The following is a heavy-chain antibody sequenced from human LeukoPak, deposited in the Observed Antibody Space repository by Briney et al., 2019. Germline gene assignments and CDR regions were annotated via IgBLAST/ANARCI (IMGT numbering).Heavy chain of an antibody. J-gene: IGHJ4*02. D-gene: IGHD5-12*01. CDR3: ARGGSSGYVARFDY. CDR2: IYYSGST. V-gene: IGHV4-59*01. Sequence: PSETLSLTCTVSGGSISSYYWSWIRQPPGKGLEGIGYIYYSGSTNYNPSLKSRATISVDTSKNQFSLKLSSVTAADTAVYYCARGGSSGYVARFDYWGQGTLVTVSS. CDR1: GGSISSYY.